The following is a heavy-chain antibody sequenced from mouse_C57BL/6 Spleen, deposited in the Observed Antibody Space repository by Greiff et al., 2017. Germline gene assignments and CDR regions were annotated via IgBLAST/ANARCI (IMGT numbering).Heavy chain of an antibody. J-gene: IGHJ4*01. CDR1: GYTFTDYE. V-gene: IGHV1-15*01. Sequence: VQLKQSGAELVRPGASVTLSCKASGYTFTDYEMHWVKQTPVHGLEWIGAIDPETGGTAYNQKFKGKAILTADKSSSTAYMELRSLTSEDSAVYYCTRSDGYNYAMDYWGQGTSVTVSS. CDR2: IDPETGGT. CDR3: TRSDGYNYAMDY. D-gene: IGHD2-3*01.